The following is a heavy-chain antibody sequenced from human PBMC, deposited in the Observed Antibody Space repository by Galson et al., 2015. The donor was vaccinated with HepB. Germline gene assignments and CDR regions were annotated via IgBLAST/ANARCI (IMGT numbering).Heavy chain of an antibody. CDR1: GYSFTTNG. CDR3: ARDHRWYFDY. V-gene: IGHV1-18*04. CDR2: ISANSGKT. D-gene: IGHD2-15*01. Sequence: SVKVSCKASGYSFTTNGISWVRQAPGQGLEWMGWISANSGKTDYAQKYQNRVTLTRDTATSTVHMELRSLRSDDTAVYYCARDHRWYFDYWGQESLVTVSS. J-gene: IGHJ4*02.